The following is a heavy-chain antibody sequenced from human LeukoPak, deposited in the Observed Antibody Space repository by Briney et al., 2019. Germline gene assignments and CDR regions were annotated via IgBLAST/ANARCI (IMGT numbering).Heavy chain of an antibody. CDR3: AKGSGSADSNPDS. CDR1: GFTFSSYA. CDR2: ISGGGGTT. Sequence: GGSLRLSCAASGFTFSSYAMSWVRQAPGKGLDWVATISGGGGTTNYADSVKGRFTISRDNSKNTLYLQMNSLRVDDTAVYYCAKGSGSADSNPDSWGQATLVSAS. V-gene: IGHV3-23*01. D-gene: IGHD1-26*01. J-gene: IGHJ4*02.